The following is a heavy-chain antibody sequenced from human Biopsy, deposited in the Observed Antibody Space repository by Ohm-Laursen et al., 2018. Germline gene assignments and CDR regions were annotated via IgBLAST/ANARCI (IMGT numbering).Heavy chain of an antibody. Sequence: GSLRLSCAASGFTFNSYWMHWVRQAPGKGLVWVSRINIDGSGTKYADSVKGRFTVSRDNAKNTLYLQMNSLTAEDTAIYYCTRAYRYGVDAFDMWGQGTRVTASS. J-gene: IGHJ3*02. V-gene: IGHV3-74*03. CDR2: INIDGSGT. CDR3: TRAYRYGVDAFDM. D-gene: IGHD3-16*01. CDR1: GFTFNSYW.